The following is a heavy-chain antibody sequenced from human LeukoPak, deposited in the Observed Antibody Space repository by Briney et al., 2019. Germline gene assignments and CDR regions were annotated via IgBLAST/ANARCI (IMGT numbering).Heavy chain of an antibody. J-gene: IGHJ4*02. V-gene: IGHV3-48*03. Sequence: PGGSLRLSCAASGFTFSSYEMIWVRQAPGKGLEWLSYISSSGSSIYYADSVKGRFSISRDNAKNSLFLQMNSLRAEDTAVYYCARAESPFSGSYYDYWGQGTLVTVSS. D-gene: IGHD1-26*01. CDR2: ISSSGSSI. CDR3: ARAESPFSGSYYDY. CDR1: GFTFSSYE.